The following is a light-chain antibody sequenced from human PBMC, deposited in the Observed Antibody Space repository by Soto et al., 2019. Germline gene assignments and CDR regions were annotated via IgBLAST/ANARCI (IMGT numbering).Light chain of an antibody. Sequence: QSVLTQPASVSGSPGQSITISCTGTSSDVGGFPYVSWYQHFPGRAPKLIIFEVRNRPSGVFNRFSGSKSGNTTSLTISGLQAEDEADYYCSSYTTSSTWVFGGGTKLTVL. V-gene: IGLV2-14*01. CDR2: EVR. CDR1: SSDVGGFPY. CDR3: SSYTTSSTWV. J-gene: IGLJ3*02.